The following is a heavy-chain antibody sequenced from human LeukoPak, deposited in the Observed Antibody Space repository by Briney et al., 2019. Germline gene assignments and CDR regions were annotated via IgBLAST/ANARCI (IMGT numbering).Heavy chain of an antibody. CDR2: INPSGGST. J-gene: IGHJ6*03. CDR3: ARGLSSGYYVYYYYYMDV. CDR1: GYTFTSYY. V-gene: IGHV1-46*01. D-gene: IGHD3-22*01. Sequence: GASVKVSCKASGYTFTSYYMHWVRQAPGQGLEWMGIINPSGGSTSYAQKFQGRVTMTRDMSTSTVYMELSSLRSEDTAVYYCARGLSSGYYVYYYYYMDVWGKGTTVTVSS.